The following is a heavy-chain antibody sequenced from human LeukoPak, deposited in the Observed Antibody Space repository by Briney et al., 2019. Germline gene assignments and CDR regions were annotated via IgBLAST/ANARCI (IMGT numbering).Heavy chain of an antibody. CDR3: ATLDIAVAGIGRAEGPDY. V-gene: IGHV1-2*02. J-gene: IGHJ4*02. CDR2: INPNSGGT. CDR1: GYTFTGYY. D-gene: IGHD6-19*01. Sequence: ASVKVSCKASGYTFTGYYMHWVRQAPGQGLEWMGWINPNSGGTNYAQKFQGRVTMTRDTSIITAYMELSRLRSDDTAVYYCATLDIAVAGIGRAEGPDYWGQGTLVTVSS.